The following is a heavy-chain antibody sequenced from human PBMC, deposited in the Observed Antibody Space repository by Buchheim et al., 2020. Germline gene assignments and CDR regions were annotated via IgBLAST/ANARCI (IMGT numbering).Heavy chain of an antibody. J-gene: IGHJ4*02. Sequence: QVQLVESGGGVVQPGRSLRLSCAASGFTFSSYGIHWVRQAPGKGLEWVAVISYDGSNKYYADSVKGRFTISRDNSKNTLYLQMNSLRAEDTAVYYCAKDLAVSGFDYWGQGTL. CDR3: AKDLAVSGFDY. D-gene: IGHD1-14*01. V-gene: IGHV3-30*18. CDR1: GFTFSSYG. CDR2: ISYDGSNK.